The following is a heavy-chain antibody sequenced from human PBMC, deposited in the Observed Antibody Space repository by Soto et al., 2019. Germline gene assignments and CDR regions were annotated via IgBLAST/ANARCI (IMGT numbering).Heavy chain of an antibody. V-gene: IGHV1-69*02. CDR3: SIGSWSGEVFDI. CDR2: IIPMLGIR. D-gene: IGHD2-21*01. J-gene: IGHJ3*02. Sequence: QVQLVQSGAEVKKPGSSVKVSCKDSGGTFSTYSMFWVRQAPGQGLEWMGRIIPMLGIRNYAQRFQDRVTITADKTTATAHMELSSLSSEVTALYYCSIGSWSGEVFDIWGQGTMVTVSS. CDR1: GGTFSTYS.